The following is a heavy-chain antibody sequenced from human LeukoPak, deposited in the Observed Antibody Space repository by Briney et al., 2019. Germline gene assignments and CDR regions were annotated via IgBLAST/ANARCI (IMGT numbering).Heavy chain of an antibody. D-gene: IGHD3-3*01. Sequence: PSQTLSLTCTVSGGSISSGSYSWSWIRQPAGKGLEWIGRIYTSGSTNYNPSLKSRVTISVDTSKNQFSLKLSSVTAADTAVYYCARYYDFVPDYWGQGTLVTVSS. CDR3: ARYYDFVPDY. V-gene: IGHV4-61*02. CDR2: IYTSGST. J-gene: IGHJ4*02. CDR1: GGSISSGSYS.